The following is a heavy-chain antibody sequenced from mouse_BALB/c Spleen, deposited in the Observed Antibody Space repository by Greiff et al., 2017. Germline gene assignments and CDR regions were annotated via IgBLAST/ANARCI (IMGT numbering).Heavy chain of an antibody. D-gene: IGHD1-1*01. CDR2: IYWDDDK. CDR1: GFSLSTSGMG. Sequence: QVTLKECGPGILQPSQTLSLTCSFSGFSLSTSGMGVSWIRQPSGKGLEWLAHIYWDDDKRYNPSLKSRLTISKDTSRNQVFLKITSVDTADTATYYCATVVAPYAMDYWGQGTSVTVSS. J-gene: IGHJ4*01. V-gene: IGHV8-12*01. CDR3: ATVVAPYAMDY.